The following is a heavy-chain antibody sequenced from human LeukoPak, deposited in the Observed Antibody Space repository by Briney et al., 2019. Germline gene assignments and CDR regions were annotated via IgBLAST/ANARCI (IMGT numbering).Heavy chain of an antibody. Sequence: SETLSLTCTVSGGSISGSSSYWGWIRQPPGKGLEWIGEINHSGSTNYNPSLKSRVTISVDTSKNQFSLKLSSVTAADTAVYYCASVLPAEYWGQGTLVTVSS. V-gene: IGHV4-39*07. CDR1: GGSISGSSSY. D-gene: IGHD2-2*01. CDR3: ASVLPAEY. J-gene: IGHJ4*02. CDR2: INHSGST.